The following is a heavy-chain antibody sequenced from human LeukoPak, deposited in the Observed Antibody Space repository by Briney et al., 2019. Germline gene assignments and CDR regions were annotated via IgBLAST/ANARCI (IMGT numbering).Heavy chain of an antibody. D-gene: IGHD6-13*01. Sequence: SVKVSCKASGYTFTSYYMHWVRQAPGQGLEWMGGIIPIFGTANYAQKFQGRVTITADESTSTAYMELSSLRSEDTAVYYCTTVGQRQQLVGGDYWGQGTLVTVSS. J-gene: IGHJ4*02. CDR2: IIPIFGTA. CDR1: GYTFTSYY. CDR3: TTVGQRQQLVGGDY. V-gene: IGHV1-69*13.